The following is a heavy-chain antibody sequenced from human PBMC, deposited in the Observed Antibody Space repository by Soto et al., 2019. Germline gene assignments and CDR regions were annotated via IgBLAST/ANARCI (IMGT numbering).Heavy chain of an antibody. J-gene: IGHJ6*02. D-gene: IGHD3-10*01. CDR2: IYYSGST. CDR1: GGSISSSSYY. CDR3: ARLSLSDNVLLWFGGADYGMDV. V-gene: IGHV4-39*01. Sequence: ETLSLTCTVSGGSISSSSYYWGWIRQPPGKGLEWIGSIYYSGSTYYNPSLKSRVTISVDTSKNQFSLKLSSVTAADTAVYYCARLSLSDNVLLWFGGADYGMDVWGQGTTVTVSS.